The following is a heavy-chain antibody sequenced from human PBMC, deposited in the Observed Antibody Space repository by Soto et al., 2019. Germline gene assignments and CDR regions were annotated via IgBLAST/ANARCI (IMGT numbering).Heavy chain of an antibody. Sequence: QLLQSGGGLVQPGGSLTLSCAASGFTFGTTDMSWVRQAPGEGLEWVSTIDGSGGITYYADSVKGRFTISRDNSRNTVYLQMNSLRGEDTDLYLCVKNSGWFNTWGQGALVTVSS. CDR2: IDGSGGIT. V-gene: IGHV3-23*01. D-gene: IGHD3-10*01. CDR3: VKNSGWFNT. J-gene: IGHJ5*02. CDR1: GFTFGTTD.